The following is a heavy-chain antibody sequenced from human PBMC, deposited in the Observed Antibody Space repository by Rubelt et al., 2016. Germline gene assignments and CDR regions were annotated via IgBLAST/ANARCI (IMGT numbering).Heavy chain of an antibody. Sequence: QVQLQESGPGLVKPSETMSLTCTVSGYSISSGNYWGWIRQPPGKGLERLGCMFPRGSPSYNTSLRIRFTISVDTSKNQFPRKLSSVTAADTAVYFCAGCSPAVDYWGQGTLVTVSS. CDR2: MFPRGSP. CDR3: AGCSPAVDY. V-gene: IGHV4-38-2*02. J-gene: IGHJ4*02. CDR1: GYSISSGNY. D-gene: IGHD6-25*01.